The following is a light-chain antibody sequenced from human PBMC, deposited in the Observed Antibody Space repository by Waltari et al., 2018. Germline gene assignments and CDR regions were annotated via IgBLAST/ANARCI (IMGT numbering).Light chain of an antibody. V-gene: IGKV2-28*01. Sequence: QSLRHSTANTILEWYLHKLVQSPQLLIYFVSSRASGVPDRFSGSGSGTDFTLKISRVEAEDVGVYFCMQARQTPWTFGQGTKVEIK. CDR1: QSLRHSTANTI. J-gene: IGKJ1*01. CDR2: FVS. CDR3: MQARQTPWT.